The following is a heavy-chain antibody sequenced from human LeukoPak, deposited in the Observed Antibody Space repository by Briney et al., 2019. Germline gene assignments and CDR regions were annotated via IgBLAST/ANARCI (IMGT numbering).Heavy chain of an antibody. CDR3: ARGANYDYVWGSYRYTLWDY. D-gene: IGHD3-16*02. CDR1: GGSFSGYY. V-gene: IGHV4-34*01. CDR2: INHSGST. Sequence: SETLSLTCAVYGGSFSGYYWSWIRQPPGKGLEWIGEINHSGSTNYNPSLKSRVTISVDTSKNQFSLKLSSVTAADTAVCYCARGANYDYVWGSYRYTLWDYWGQGTLVTVSS. J-gene: IGHJ4*02.